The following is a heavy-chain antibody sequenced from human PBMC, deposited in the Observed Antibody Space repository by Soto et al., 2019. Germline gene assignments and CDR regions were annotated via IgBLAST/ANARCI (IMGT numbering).Heavy chain of an antibody. Sequence: SETLSLTCAVYGGSFSGYYWSWIRQPPGKGLEWIGEINHSGSTNYNPSLKSRVTISVDTSKNQFSLKLSSVTAADTAVYYCARVNIVVVVAANWFDPWGQGTLVTVSS. V-gene: IGHV4-34*01. D-gene: IGHD2-15*01. CDR1: GGSFSGYY. J-gene: IGHJ5*02. CDR2: INHSGST. CDR3: ARVNIVVVVAANWFDP.